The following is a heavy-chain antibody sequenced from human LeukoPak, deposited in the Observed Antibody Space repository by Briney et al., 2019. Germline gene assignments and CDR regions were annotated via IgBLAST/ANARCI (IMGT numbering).Heavy chain of an antibody. CDR2: IKQDGSEK. Sequence: PGGSLRPSCAASGFTFSSYWMSWDRQAPGKGLEWVANIKQDGSEKYYVDSVKGRFTISRDNAKNSLYLQMNSLRAEDTAVYYCARVGDCSSTSCYTGDMDVWGKGTTVTVSS. D-gene: IGHD2-2*02. CDR3: ARVGDCSSTSCYTGDMDV. CDR1: GFTFSSYW. J-gene: IGHJ6*03. V-gene: IGHV3-7*01.